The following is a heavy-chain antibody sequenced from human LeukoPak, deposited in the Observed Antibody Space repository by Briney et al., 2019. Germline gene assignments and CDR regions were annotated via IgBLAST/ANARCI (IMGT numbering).Heavy chain of an antibody. V-gene: IGHV3-23*01. Sequence: GGSLRLSCLASGFTFTSYGMTWVRQAPGKRLEWVSAIIANGGSTYYADPVKGRFTISRDNSKNTLYLQMNSLRPEDTAVYYCAKGIITMIVVVTVDYWGQGTLVTVSS. J-gene: IGHJ4*02. D-gene: IGHD3-22*01. CDR3: AKGIITMIVVVTVDY. CDR2: IIANGGST. CDR1: GFTFTSYG.